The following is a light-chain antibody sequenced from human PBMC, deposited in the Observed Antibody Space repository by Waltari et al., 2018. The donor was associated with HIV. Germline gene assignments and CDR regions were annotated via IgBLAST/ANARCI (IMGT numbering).Light chain of an antibody. V-gene: IGLV1-40*01. CDR2: QNI. Sequence: HSLLTQPPSVSGAPGQRVTIPCTGSSSTIGAGYDAHWYQKYPATAPKLLIFQNINRPSGVPDRFSGSKSVTSASLVITGLQAEDEADYYCQSYDRRLMWVFGGGTSLTV. CDR1: SSTIGAGYD. J-gene: IGLJ2*01. CDR3: QSYDRRLMWV.